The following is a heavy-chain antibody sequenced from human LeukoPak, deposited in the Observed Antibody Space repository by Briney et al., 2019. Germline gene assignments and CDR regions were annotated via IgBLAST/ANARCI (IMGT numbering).Heavy chain of an antibody. CDR2: IYYSGST. CDR3: ARHAEGMATVAEYFQH. CDR1: GGSISSYY. J-gene: IGHJ1*01. V-gene: IGHV4-59*08. D-gene: IGHD5-24*01. Sequence: SETLSLTCTVSGGSISSYYWSWIRQPPGKGLEWIGYIYYSGSTNYNPSLKSRVTISVDTSKNQFSLKLSSVTAADTAVYYCARHAEGMATVAEYFQHWGQGTLVTVSS.